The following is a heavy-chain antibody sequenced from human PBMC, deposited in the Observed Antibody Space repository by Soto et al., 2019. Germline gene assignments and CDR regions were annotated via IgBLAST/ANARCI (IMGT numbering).Heavy chain of an antibody. Sequence: QVQLVQSGAEVKKPGASVKVSCKASGYTFTSYGISWVRQAPGQGLEWMGWISAYNGNTNYAQKHQGRVTMTTDTATSTAYMELRSLRSDDTAVYYCARRNRDYYDSSGYLFDYWGQGTLVTVSS. J-gene: IGHJ4*02. CDR3: ARRNRDYYDSSGYLFDY. D-gene: IGHD3-22*01. CDR2: ISAYNGNT. V-gene: IGHV1-18*01. CDR1: GYTFTSYG.